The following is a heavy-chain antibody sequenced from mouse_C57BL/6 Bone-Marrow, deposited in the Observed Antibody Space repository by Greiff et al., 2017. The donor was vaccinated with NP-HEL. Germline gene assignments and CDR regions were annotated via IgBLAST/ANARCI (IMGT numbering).Heavy chain of an antibody. CDR1: GYTFTNYW. CDR2: IYPGGGYT. J-gene: IGHJ2*01. V-gene: IGHV1-63*01. Sequence: QVQLQQSGAELVRPGTSVKMSCKASGYTFTNYWIGWAKQRPGHGLEWIGDIYPGGGYTNYNEKFKGKATLTADKSSSTAYMQFSSLTSEDSAIYYCAREMDYDVEDYYFDYWGQGTTLTVSS. D-gene: IGHD2-4*01. CDR3: AREMDYDVEDYYFDY.